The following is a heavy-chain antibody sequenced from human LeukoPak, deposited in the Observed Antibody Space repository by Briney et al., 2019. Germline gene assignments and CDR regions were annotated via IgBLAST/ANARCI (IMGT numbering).Heavy chain of an antibody. CDR2: IRYDGSNK. J-gene: IGHJ4*02. CDR1: GFTFSSYG. Sequence: GGSLRLSCAASGFTFSSYGMHWVRQAPGKGLEWVAFIRYDGSNKYYADSVKGRFTISRDNSKNTLYVQMKSLRAEDTAVYYCAKDLRPLHGYWGQGTLVTVSS. CDR3: AKDLRPLHGY. V-gene: IGHV3-30*02. D-gene: IGHD1-14*01.